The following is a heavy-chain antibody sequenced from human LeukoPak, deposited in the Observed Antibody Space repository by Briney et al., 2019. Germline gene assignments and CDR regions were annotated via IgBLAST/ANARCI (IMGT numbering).Heavy chain of an antibody. CDR3: ATVVRDDILTGYYIDH. Sequence: SETLSLTCTVSGGSISSCYWSWIRQPPGQGLELIGYIYYSGSTKYNPSFKSRVTISVDTSKNQFSLKLISVTAADTAVYYCATVVRDDILTGYYIDHWGQGTLVTVSS. CDR2: IYYSGST. CDR1: GGSISSCY. V-gene: IGHV4-59*01. D-gene: IGHD3-9*01. J-gene: IGHJ4*02.